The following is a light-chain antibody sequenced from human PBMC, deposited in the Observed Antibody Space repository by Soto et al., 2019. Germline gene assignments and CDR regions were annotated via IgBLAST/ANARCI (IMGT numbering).Light chain of an antibody. V-gene: IGLV2-11*01. CDR3: SSYAGSYTVL. CDR1: NSDVGGYNY. Sequence: QSALTQPRSVSGSPGQSVTISCTGTNSDVGGYNYVSWYQQHPGKAPKLMIYDVSKRPSGVPDRFSGSKSGNTASLTISGLQAEDEADYYCSSYAGSYTVLFGGGTKLTVL. J-gene: IGLJ2*01. CDR2: DVS.